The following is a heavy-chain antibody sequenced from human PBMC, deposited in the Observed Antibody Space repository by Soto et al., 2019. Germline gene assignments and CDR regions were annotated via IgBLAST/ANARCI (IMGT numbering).Heavy chain of an antibody. J-gene: IGHJ4*02. CDR3: ARDLGYYESSGYFDY. D-gene: IGHD3-22*01. CDR1: GFTFSDYY. Sequence: GGSLRLSCAASGFTFSDYYMSWIRQAPGKGLEWVSYIGSSDNIIYYADSVKGRFTISRDNAKNSLYLQMNSLRAEDTAVYYCARDLGYYESSGYFDYWGQGTLVTVSS. CDR2: IGSSDNII. V-gene: IGHV3-11*01.